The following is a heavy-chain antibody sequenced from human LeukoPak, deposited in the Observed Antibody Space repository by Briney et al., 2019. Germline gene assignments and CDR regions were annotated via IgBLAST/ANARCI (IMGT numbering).Heavy chain of an antibody. CDR2: INHSGST. J-gene: IGHJ4*02. CDR1: GGSFSGYY. D-gene: IGHD6-19*01. CDR3: AYVPGIAVAY. V-gene: IGHV4-34*01. Sequence: SETLSLTCAVYGGSFSGYYWSWIRQPPGKGLEWIGEINHSGSTNYNPSLKSRVTISVDTSKNQFSLKLSSVTAADTAVYYCAYVPGIAVAYWGQGTLVTVSS.